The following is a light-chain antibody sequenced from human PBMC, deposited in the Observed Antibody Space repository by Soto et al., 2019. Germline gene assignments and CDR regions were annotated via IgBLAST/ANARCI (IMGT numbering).Light chain of an antibody. Sequence: QSVLTQPASVSGSPGQSITISCTGTSSDVGGYNFVSWYQQYPGKAPKFMIYEVSNRPSGVSNRFSGSKSGNTASLTISGLQAEDEADYYCCSYTSSDTGVFGGGTKVTVL. J-gene: IGLJ3*02. CDR1: SSDVGGYNF. V-gene: IGLV2-14*01. CDR3: CSYTSSDTGV. CDR2: EVS.